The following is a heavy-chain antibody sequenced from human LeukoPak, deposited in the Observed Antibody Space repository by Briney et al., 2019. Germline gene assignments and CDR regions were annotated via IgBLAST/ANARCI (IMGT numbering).Heavy chain of an antibody. CDR3: ARDKSSSGFDP. J-gene: IGHJ5*02. CDR2: IIPIPGIA. CDR1: GGTFSSYA. V-gene: IGHV1-69*04. D-gene: IGHD6-6*01. Sequence: ASVKDSCKASGGTFSSYAISWVRQAPGQGLEWMGRIIPIPGIANYAQKFQGRVTITADKSTSTAYMELSSLRSEDTAVYYCARDKSSSGFDPWGQGTLVTVSS.